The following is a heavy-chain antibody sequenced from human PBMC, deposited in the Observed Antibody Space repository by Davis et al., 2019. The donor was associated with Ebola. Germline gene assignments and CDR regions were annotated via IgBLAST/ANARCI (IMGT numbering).Heavy chain of an antibody. D-gene: IGHD6-13*01. CDR3: ARAEDSSSWSRKMARSNHYYYGMDV. CDR1: GGTFSSYA. Sequence: SVKVSCKASGGTFSSYAISWVRQAPGQGLEWMGGIIPIFGTANYAQKFQGRVTITADESTSTAYMELSSLRSEDTAVYYCARAEDSSSWSRKMARSNHYYYGMDVWGQGTTVTVSS. CDR2: IIPIFGTA. J-gene: IGHJ6*02. V-gene: IGHV1-69*13.